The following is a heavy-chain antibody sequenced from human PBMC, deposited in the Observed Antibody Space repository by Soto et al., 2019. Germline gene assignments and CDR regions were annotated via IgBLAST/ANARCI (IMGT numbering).Heavy chain of an antibody. CDR2: INPNSGGT. CDR3: ARDPGYCSSTSCLPTN. Sequence: ASVKVSCKASGYTFTGYYMHLVRQAPGQGLEWMGWINPNSGGTNYAQKFQGWVTMTRDTSISTAYMELSRLRSDDTAVYYCARDPGYCSSTSCLPTNWGQGTLVTVSS. CDR1: GYTFTGYY. D-gene: IGHD2-2*01. J-gene: IGHJ4*02. V-gene: IGHV1-2*04.